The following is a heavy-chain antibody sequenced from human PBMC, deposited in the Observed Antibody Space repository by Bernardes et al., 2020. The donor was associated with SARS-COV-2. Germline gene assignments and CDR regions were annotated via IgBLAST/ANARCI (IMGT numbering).Heavy chain of an antibody. CDR2: LDYDGSRA. J-gene: IGHJ6*02. Sequence: GGSLRLSCAASGFVFSNFWIHWVRQVPGKGLVWVSRLDYDGSRASYADSVKGRFTISRDNAKNTLYLQMNSLRGEDTGVYFCARKAGHNNGMDVWGQGALVTVSS. V-gene: IGHV3-74*01. D-gene: IGHD1-1*01. CDR3: ARKAGHNNGMDV. CDR1: GFVFSNFW.